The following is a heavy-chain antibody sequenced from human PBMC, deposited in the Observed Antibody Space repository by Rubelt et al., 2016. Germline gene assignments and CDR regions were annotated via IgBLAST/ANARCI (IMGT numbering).Heavy chain of an antibody. CDR2: GET. Sequence: GETIYAQKFQGRVTITRDTSASTAYMELSSLRSEDTAVYYCARFPPTTYCSSTSCSPTSGYWGQGTLVTVSS. CDR3: ARFPPTTYCSSTSCSPTSGY. D-gene: IGHD2-2*01. J-gene: IGHJ4*02. V-gene: IGHV1-3*01.